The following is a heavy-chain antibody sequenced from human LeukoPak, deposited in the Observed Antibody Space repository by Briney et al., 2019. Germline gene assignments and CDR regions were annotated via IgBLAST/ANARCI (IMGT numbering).Heavy chain of an antibody. CDR1: GFTFSSYS. J-gene: IGHJ4*02. CDR2: INYNGGTT. D-gene: IGHD1-26*01. CDR3: AREGSGSYYDY. V-gene: IGHV3-64*04. Sequence: GGSLRLSCSASGFTFSSYSMHWVRQAPGKGLQYVSGINYNGGTTNYADSVKGRFTISRDNAKDSLYLQMNSLRDEDTAVYYCAREGSGSYYDYWGQGTLVTVSS.